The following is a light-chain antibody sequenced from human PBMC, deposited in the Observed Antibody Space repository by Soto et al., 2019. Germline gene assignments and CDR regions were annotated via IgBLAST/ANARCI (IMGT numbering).Light chain of an antibody. V-gene: IGLV2-8*01. J-gene: IGLJ2*01. Sequence: QSVLTQPPSASGSPGQSVTISCTGTSSDVGGYNYVSWYQQYPGKAPKLMIYEVNKRPSGVSDRFSGSKSGNTASLTVSGLQAEDEADYYCSSYAGSNNLVFGGGTKLTVL. CDR1: SSDVGGYNY. CDR3: SSYAGSNNLV. CDR2: EVN.